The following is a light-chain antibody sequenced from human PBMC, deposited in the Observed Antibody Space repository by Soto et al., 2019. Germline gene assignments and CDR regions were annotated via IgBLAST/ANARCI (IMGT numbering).Light chain of an antibody. Sequence: SGLTQSPGTLSLSPVERATLSCLAIQRVSSSYLSWYQQKPGQPTRILIYGASGRATGIPDRLSGSGSGTDFTLTISRLEPEDFALYYCQKYHNSPITFGQGTKVDI. J-gene: IGKJ1*01. CDR1: QRVSSSY. CDR3: QKYHNSPIT. CDR2: GAS. V-gene: IGKV3-20*01.